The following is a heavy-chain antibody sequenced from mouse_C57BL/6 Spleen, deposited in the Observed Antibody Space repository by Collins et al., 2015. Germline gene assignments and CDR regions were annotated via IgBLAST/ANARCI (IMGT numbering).Heavy chain of an antibody. CDR1: GYTFTDYY. D-gene: IGHD4-1*01. Sequence: VQLQQSGPELVKPGASVKISCKASGYTFTDYYMNWVKQSHGKSLEWIGDINPNNGGTSYNQKFKGKATLTVDKSSSTAYMELRSLTSEDSAVYYCARSGTGTLAYWGQGTLVTVSA. CDR2: INPNNGGT. J-gene: IGHJ3*01. V-gene: IGHV1-26*01. CDR3: ARSGTGTLAY.